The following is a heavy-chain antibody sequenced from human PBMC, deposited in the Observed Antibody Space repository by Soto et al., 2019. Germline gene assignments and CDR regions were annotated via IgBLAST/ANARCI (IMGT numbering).Heavy chain of an antibody. CDR1: GYTFTSYG. CDR2: ISAYNGNT. CDR3: ARDGVTIDFWSRYLTYTTFVP. Sequence: ASVKVSCKASGYTFTSYGISWVRQAPGQGLEWMGWISAYNGNTNYAQKLQGRVTMTTDTSTSTAYMELRSLRSDDTAVYYCARDGVTIDFWSRYLTYTTFVPCGQGTLVTSPQ. D-gene: IGHD3-3*01. J-gene: IGHJ5*02. V-gene: IGHV1-18*01.